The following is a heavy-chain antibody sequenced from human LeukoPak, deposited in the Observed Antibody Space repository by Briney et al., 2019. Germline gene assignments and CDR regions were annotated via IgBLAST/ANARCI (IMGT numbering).Heavy chain of an antibody. V-gene: IGHV1-18*01. Sequence: GASVKVSCKASGYTFTSYGISWVRQAPGQGLEWMGWISAYNGNTNYAQKLQGRVTMTTDTSTSTAYMELRSLRSDDTAVYYCARGIPYPQGYSGYDWMGGWGQGTLVTVSS. CDR2: ISAYNGNT. CDR1: GYTFTSYG. J-gene: IGHJ4*02. CDR3: ARGIPYPQGYSGYDWMGG. D-gene: IGHD5-12*01.